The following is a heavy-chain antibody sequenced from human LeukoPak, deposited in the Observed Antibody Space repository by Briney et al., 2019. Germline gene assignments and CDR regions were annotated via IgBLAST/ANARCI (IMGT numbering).Heavy chain of an antibody. J-gene: IGHJ6*02. D-gene: IGHD2-15*01. CDR2: INHSGST. CDR3: ATATGVGYGMDV. V-gene: IGHV4-34*01. Sequence: SETLSLTCAVYGGAFSGYYWSWIRQPPGKGLEWIGEINHSGSTNYNPSLKSRVTISVDTSKNQLSLKLSSVTAADTAVYYCATATGVGYGMDVWGQGTPVTVSS. CDR1: GGAFSGYY.